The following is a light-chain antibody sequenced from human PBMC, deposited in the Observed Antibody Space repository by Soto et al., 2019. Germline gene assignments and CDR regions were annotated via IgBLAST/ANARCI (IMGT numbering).Light chain of an antibody. CDR1: SSDIGTYDF. J-gene: IGLJ1*01. CDR3: CSYTSSPDL. Sequence: QSALTQPASVSGSPGQSLTISCTGSSSDIGTYDFVSWYQQLPGKAPKLLIFEVSKRPSGISDRFSGSKSGMTASLTISGLQHDDEAYYCCCSYTSSPDLFGSGTKLTVL. V-gene: IGLV2-14*03. CDR2: EVS.